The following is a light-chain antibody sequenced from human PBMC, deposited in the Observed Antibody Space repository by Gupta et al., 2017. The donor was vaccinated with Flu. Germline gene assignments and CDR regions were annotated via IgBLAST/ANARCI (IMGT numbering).Light chain of an antibody. CDR3: GTWDNSLSAWV. CDR2: ENN. Sequence: QSVLTQPPSVSAAPGQKDTIPCSGSSPNIENNYVSWYQQLPGTAPKLLIYENNKRPSGIPDRFSGSKSDTSATLGITGLQTGDEADYYCGTWDNSLSAWVFGGGTKLTVL. CDR1: SPNIENNY. V-gene: IGLV1-51*02. J-gene: IGLJ3*02.